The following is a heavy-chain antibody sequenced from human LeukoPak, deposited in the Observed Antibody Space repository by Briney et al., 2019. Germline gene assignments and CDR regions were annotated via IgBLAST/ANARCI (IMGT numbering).Heavy chain of an antibody. CDR1: GGSFSGYY. CDR2: INHSGST. V-gene: IGHV4-34*01. CDR3: ARDDYVWGSYPGAFDI. D-gene: IGHD3-16*02. J-gene: IGHJ3*02. Sequence: SETLSLTCAVYGGSFSGYYWSWIRQPPGKGLEWIGEINHSGSTNYNPSLKSRVTISVDTSKNQFSLKLSSVTAADTAVYYCARDDYVWGSYPGAFDIWGQGTMVTVSS.